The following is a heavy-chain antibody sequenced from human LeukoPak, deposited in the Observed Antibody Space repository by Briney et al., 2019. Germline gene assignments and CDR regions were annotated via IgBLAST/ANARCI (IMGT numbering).Heavy chain of an antibody. CDR1: GFTFSSHN. Sequence: PGGSLRLSCAASGFTFSSHNINWVRPAPGKGLEWVSSISSSSSYIYYADSVKGRFTISRDNAKNSLYLQMDSLRDEDTAVYYCARGSIATRPTFFDYWGQGTLVTVSS. D-gene: IGHD6-6*01. J-gene: IGHJ4*02. CDR2: ISSSSSYI. CDR3: ARGSIATRPTFFDY. V-gene: IGHV3-21*01.